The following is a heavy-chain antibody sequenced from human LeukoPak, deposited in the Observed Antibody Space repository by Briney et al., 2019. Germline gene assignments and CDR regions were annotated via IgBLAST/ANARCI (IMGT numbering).Heavy chain of an antibody. Sequence: SETLSLTCTVSGGSISSYYWAWIRQPPGKGLEWIGSIHYSGSTYYNPSLQSRVTISINTSKNQFSLKLRFVTAADTAVYYCARVRCSGGSCSYYYYYYYMDVWGKGTTVTVSS. CDR2: IHYSGST. V-gene: IGHV4-39*07. D-gene: IGHD2-15*01. J-gene: IGHJ6*03. CDR1: GGSISSYY. CDR3: ARVRCSGGSCSYYYYYYYMDV.